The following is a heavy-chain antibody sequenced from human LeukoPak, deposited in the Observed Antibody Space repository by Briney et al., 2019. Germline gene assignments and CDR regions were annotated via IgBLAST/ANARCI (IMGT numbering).Heavy chain of an antibody. D-gene: IGHD5-12*01. Sequence: GGSLRLSCAASGFTFSRYWMSWVRQAPGKGLEWVANIHQDGSEKYYVDSVKGRFTISRDNAKNSLYLQMNSLRVEDTVVYYCARAGGGYGDFDYWGQGTLVTVSS. J-gene: IGHJ4*02. V-gene: IGHV3-7*01. CDR1: GFTFSRYW. CDR3: ARAGGGYGDFDY. CDR2: IHQDGSEK.